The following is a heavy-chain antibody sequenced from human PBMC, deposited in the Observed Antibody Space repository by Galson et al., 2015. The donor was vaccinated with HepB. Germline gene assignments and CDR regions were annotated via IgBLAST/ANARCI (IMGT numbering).Heavy chain of an antibody. V-gene: IGHV3-73*01. CDR3: IRLGDLSGYSSR. CDR2: IKSKGTNYAT. J-gene: IGHJ4*02. Sequence: SLRLSXXXSGFTXSXSAXXXVRQASGKGPXXXXLIKSKGTNYATSYVSSLKGRFTISRDDSKNMAYLHMKSLKTEDTAVYYCIRLGDLSGYSSRWGQGTLVTXSS. D-gene: IGHD6-19*01. CDR1: GFTXSXSA.